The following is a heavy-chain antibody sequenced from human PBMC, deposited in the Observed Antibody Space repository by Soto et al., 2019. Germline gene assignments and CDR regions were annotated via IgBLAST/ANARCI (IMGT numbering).Heavy chain of an antibody. CDR2: IYYSGST. D-gene: IGHD3-3*01. CDR1: GGSISSGDYY. J-gene: IGHJ6*02. V-gene: IGHV4-31*03. CDR3: ARLNRRDFWSGYYSQTFYYYYGMDV. Sequence: PSETLSLTCTVSGGSISSGDYYWSWIRQHPGKGLEWIGYIYYSGSTYYNPSLKSRVTISVDTSKNQFSLKLSSVTAADTAVYYCARLNRRDFWSGYYSQTFYYYYGMDVWGQGTTVTVSS.